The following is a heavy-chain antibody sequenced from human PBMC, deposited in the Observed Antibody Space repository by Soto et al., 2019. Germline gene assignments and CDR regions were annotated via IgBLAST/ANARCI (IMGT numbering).Heavy chain of an antibody. Sequence: QVQLQQWGAGLLKPSETLSLTCAVYGGSFSGYYWSWIRQPPGKGLEWIVEINHSGSTNYNPSLKSRVTISVDTSKNQFSLKLSSVTAADTAVYYCARYYYDSSGSHPPCGMDVWGQGTTVTVSS. D-gene: IGHD3-22*01. CDR1: GGSFSGYY. CDR2: INHSGST. CDR3: ARYYYDSSGSHPPCGMDV. J-gene: IGHJ6*02. V-gene: IGHV4-34*01.